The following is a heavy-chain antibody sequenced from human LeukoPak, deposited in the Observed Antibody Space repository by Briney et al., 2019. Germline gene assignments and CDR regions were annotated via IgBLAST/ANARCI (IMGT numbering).Heavy chain of an antibody. Sequence: PGGSLRLSCAASGFTFSSSGMHWVRQAPGKGLEWVAVISYDGSNKLYVDSVKGRFTISRDNSKNTVFLQMNSLRAGDTAVYHCAKEYCSGGNCYSNFDYWGQGTLVTVSP. D-gene: IGHD2-15*01. CDR3: AKEYCSGGNCYSNFDY. V-gene: IGHV3-30*18. J-gene: IGHJ4*02. CDR1: GFTFSSSG. CDR2: ISYDGSNK.